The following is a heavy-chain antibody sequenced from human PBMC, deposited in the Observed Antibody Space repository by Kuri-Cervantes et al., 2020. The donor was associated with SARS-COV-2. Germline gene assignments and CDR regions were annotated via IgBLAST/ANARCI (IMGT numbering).Heavy chain of an antibody. CDR2: IIPIFGTA. CDR3: TTLIDY. J-gene: IGHJ4*02. Sequence: SVKVSCKPSGGTFISYDISWVRQAPGQGLEWMGGIIPIFGTANYAQKFQGRVTITADESTSTAYMELSSLRSEDTAVYYCTTLIDYWGQGALVTVSS. V-gene: IGHV1-69*13. CDR1: GGTFISYD.